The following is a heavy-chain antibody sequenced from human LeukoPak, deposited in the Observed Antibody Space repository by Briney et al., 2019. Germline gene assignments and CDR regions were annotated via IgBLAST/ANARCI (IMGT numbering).Heavy chain of an antibody. J-gene: IGHJ4*02. CDR3: ARVDYGDYRFDY. D-gene: IGHD4-17*01. V-gene: IGHV4-31*03. CDR1: GGSISSGGYY. CDR2: IYYSGST. Sequence: SETLSLTCTVSGGSISSGGYYWSWIRQHPGKGLEWIGYIYYSGSTYYNPSLKNRVTISVDTSKNQFSLKLSSVTAADTAVYYCARVDYGDYRFDYWGQGTLVTVSS.